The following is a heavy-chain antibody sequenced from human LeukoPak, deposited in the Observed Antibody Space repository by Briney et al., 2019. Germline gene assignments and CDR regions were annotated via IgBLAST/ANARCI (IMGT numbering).Heavy chain of an antibody. Sequence: PGGSLRLSCAASGFTFSSYWMHWVRQAPGKGLVWVSRINSDGSSTSYADSVKGRFTISRDNAKNTLYLQMNSLRAEDTAVYYCARGPFDGLVNWCFDLWGRGTLVTVSS. V-gene: IGHV3-74*01. D-gene: IGHD3-9*01. CDR3: ARGPFDGLVNWCFDL. J-gene: IGHJ2*01. CDR2: INSDGSST. CDR1: GFTFSSYW.